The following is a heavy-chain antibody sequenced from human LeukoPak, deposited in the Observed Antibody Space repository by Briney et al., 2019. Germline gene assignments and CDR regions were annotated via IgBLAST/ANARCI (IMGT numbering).Heavy chain of an antibody. J-gene: IGHJ4*02. CDR3: ARSGSRVLPAAI. CDR2: IYYSGST. V-gene: IGHV4-61*01. D-gene: IGHD2-2*01. Sequence: SETLSLTCTVSGGSVSSGSYYWSWIRQPPGKGLEWIGYIYYSGSTNYNPSLKSRVTISVDTFKNQFSLKLSSVTAADTAVYYCARSGSRVLPAAIWGQGTLVTVSS. CDR1: GGSVSSGSYY.